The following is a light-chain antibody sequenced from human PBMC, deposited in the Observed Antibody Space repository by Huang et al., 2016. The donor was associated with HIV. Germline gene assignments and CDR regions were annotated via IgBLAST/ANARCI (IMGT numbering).Light chain of an antibody. J-gene: IGKJ2*01. CDR2: GGS. V-gene: IGKV3-15*01. Sequence: EIIMTQSPATLSLSPGEGASLSCRANQSVTTNLAWYLHRPGQSPRILIFGGSTRASGLPGRFSGSGSGTQFTLTVSGLQSEDFAVYYCQQYHNWPYTFGQGTKLEI. CDR1: QSVTTN. CDR3: QQYHNWPYT.